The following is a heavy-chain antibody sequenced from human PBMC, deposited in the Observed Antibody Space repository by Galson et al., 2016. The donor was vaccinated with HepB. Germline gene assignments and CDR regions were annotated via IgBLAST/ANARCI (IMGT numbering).Heavy chain of an antibody. J-gene: IGHJ4*02. Sequence: SLRLSCAASGLTFTNAWMTWVRQAPGKGLEWVGRIEGEADGGTTDYAAPVKGRFYISRDDSTHTLFLHMNSLRVEDGAVYYCATVKLTTWYSFDSWGQGTLVTVSS. V-gene: IGHV3-15*04. D-gene: IGHD2-2*01. CDR3: ATVKLTTWYSFDS. CDR1: GLTFTNAW. CDR2: IEGEADGGTT.